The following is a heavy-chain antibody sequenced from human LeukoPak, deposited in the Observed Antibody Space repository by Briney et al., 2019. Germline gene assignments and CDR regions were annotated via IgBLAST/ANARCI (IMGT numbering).Heavy chain of an antibody. Sequence: QSGGSLRLSCAASGFTFSNYGMHWVRQAPGKGLEWVAFIRYDGSNKYYADSVKGRFTISRDNSKNTLYLQMNSLRAEDTAVYYCAKGPAPGYQLLWVLYYFDYWGQGTLVTVSS. V-gene: IGHV3-30*02. CDR1: GFTFSNYG. D-gene: IGHD2-2*01. CDR2: IRYDGSNK. J-gene: IGHJ4*02. CDR3: AKGPAPGYQLLWVLYYFDY.